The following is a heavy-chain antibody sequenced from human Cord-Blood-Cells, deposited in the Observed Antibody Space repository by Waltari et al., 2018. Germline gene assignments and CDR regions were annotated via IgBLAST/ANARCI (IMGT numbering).Heavy chain of an antibody. V-gene: IGHV1-8*03. Sequence: QVQLVQSGAEVKKPGASVKVSCKASGYTFTSYDINWVRQATGTGPEWMGWMNPNSGNTGYAQKFQGRVTITRNTSISTAYMELSSLRSEDTAVYYCARVGCSSTSCYYYYYYYMDVWGKGTTVTVSS. CDR3: ARVGCSSTSCYYYYYYYMDV. J-gene: IGHJ6*03. CDR2: MNPNSGNT. D-gene: IGHD2-2*01. CDR1: GYTFTSYD.